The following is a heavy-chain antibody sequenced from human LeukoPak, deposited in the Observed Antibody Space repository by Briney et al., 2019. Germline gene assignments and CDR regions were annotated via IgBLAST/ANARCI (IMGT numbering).Heavy chain of an antibody. CDR2: VKADGRET. Sequence: PGGSLRLSCETSGFNPRHYWMSWVRQAPGKGLEWVANVKADGRETYYADSVKGRFTISRDNSKNTLYLQMNSLRAKDTAVYYCARGLPYSGRPFKRAFDIWGQGTMVTVSS. V-gene: IGHV3-7*03. J-gene: IGHJ3*02. CDR3: ARGLPYSGRPFKRAFDI. CDR1: GFNPRHYW. D-gene: IGHD1-26*01.